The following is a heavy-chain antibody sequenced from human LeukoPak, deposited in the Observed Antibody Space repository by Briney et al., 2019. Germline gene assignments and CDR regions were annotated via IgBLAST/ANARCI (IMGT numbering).Heavy chain of an antibody. Sequence: SETLSLTCTVSGGSISSYYWSWIRQPPGKGLEWIGSIYYSGSTNYNPSLKSRVTMSVDTSKNQFSLKLSSVTAADTAVYYCARDRIAVAGRYNWFDPWGQGTLVTVSS. J-gene: IGHJ5*02. CDR1: GGSISSYY. V-gene: IGHV4-59*12. CDR2: IYYSGST. D-gene: IGHD6-19*01. CDR3: ARDRIAVAGRYNWFDP.